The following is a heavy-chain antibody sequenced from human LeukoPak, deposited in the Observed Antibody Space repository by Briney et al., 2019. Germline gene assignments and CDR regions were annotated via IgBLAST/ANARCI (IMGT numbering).Heavy chain of an antibody. J-gene: IGHJ4*02. D-gene: IGHD4-23*01. CDR2: ISSSSSYI. CDR1: GFTFSSYS. CDR3: ASYDYGGNTFDY. V-gene: IGHV3-21*01. Sequence: GGSLRLSCAASGFTFSSYSMNWVRQAPGKGLEWVSSISSSSSYIYYADSVKGRFTISRDNAKNSLYLQMNSLRAEDTAVYYCASYDYGGNTFDYWGRGTLVTVSS.